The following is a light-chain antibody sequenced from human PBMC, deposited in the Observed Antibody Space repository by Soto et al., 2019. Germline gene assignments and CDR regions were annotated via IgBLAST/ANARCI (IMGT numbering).Light chain of an antibody. CDR2: DSS. Sequence: EIVLTQSPATLSLSPGERATLSCRASQSIGNVLAWYQQKPGQAPRLLVYDSSNRATDIPARFSASGSGTDFTLTISSLEPDDFAVYYCQQRSDWPLTFGGGTKVEIK. CDR1: QSIGNV. V-gene: IGKV3-11*01. J-gene: IGKJ4*01. CDR3: QQRSDWPLT.